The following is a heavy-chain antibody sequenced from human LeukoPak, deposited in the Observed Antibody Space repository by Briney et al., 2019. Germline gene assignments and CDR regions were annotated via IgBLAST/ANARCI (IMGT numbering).Heavy chain of an antibody. CDR2: INWNGGST. Sequence: GGSLRLSCAASGFTFDDYGMSWVRQAPGKGLEWVSGINWNGGSTGYADSVKGRFTISRDNAKNSLYLQMNSLRAEDTALYYCARDSSRMVPDYYYGMDVWGQGTTVTVSS. V-gene: IGHV3-20*04. CDR3: ARDSSRMVPDYYYGMDV. J-gene: IGHJ6*02. D-gene: IGHD3-10*01. CDR1: GFTFDDYG.